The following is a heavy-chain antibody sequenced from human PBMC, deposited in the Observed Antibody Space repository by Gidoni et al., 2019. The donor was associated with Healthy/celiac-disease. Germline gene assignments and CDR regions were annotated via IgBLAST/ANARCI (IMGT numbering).Heavy chain of an antibody. D-gene: IGHD4-17*01. CDR2: ISLNSGSI. V-gene: IGHV3-9*01. J-gene: IGHJ6*02. CDR1: GFPFDDYA. CDR3: AKEGGDLDYYYGMDV. Sequence: EVQLVESGGGLVQPGRSLRLSCAASGFPFDDYAMPWVRQAPGKGLEWVSGISLNSGSIGYADSVKGRFTISRDNAKNSLYLQMNSLRAEDTALYYCAKEGGDLDYYYGMDVWGQGTTVTVSS.